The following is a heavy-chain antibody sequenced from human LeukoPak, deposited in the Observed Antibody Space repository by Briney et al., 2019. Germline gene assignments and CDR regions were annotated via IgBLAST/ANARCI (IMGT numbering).Heavy chain of an antibody. CDR2: IKRDGSEI. V-gene: IGHV3-7*01. Sequence: GESLRLSCGVSGFAFSSYWMSWVRQAPGKGLEWVANIKRDGSEIYYVDSVKGRFTISRDNAKNSLFLQMNTLRAEDTAVCYCARGQTTFGPWGRGTLVTVSS. D-gene: IGHD1-7*01. J-gene: IGHJ5*02. CDR1: GFAFSSYW. CDR3: ARGQTTFGP.